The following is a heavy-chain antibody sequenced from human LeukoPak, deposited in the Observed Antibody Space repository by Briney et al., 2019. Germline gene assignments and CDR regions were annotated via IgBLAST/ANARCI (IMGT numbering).Heavy chain of an antibody. CDR3: ARQDRYYDSSGYYPDY. D-gene: IGHD3-22*01. CDR2: INPSGGST. J-gene: IGHJ4*02. CDR1: GYTFTSYY. V-gene: IGHV1-46*01. Sequence: ASVKVSCKASGYTFTSYYMHWVRQAPGQGLEWMGIINPSGGSTSYAQKFQGRVTMTRDTSTSTVYMELSSLRSEDTAVYYCARQDRYYDSSGYYPDYWGQGTLVTVSS.